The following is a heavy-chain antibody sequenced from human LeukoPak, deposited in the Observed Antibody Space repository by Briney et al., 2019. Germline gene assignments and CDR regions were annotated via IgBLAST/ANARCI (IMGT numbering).Heavy chain of an antibody. CDR3: ARDRGDFWSGYYKGNWFDP. CDR1: GGSISSSNW. V-gene: IGHV4-4*02. D-gene: IGHD3-3*01. CDR2: IYHSGST. Sequence: SGTLSLTCAVSGGSISSSNWWSWVRQPPGKGLEWIGEIYHSGSTNYNPSLESRVTISVDTSKNQFSLKLSSVTAADTAVYYCARDRGDFWSGYYKGNWFDPWGQGTLVTVSS. J-gene: IGHJ5*02.